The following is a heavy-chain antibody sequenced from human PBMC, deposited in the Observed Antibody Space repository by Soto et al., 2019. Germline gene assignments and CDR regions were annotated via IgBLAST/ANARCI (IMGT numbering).Heavy chain of an antibody. V-gene: IGHV1-2*02. CDR1: GYTFTGYY. Sequence: ASVKVSCKASGYTFTGYYTHWVRQAPGQGLEWMGWINPNIGIANYAQKFQGRVTMTGDKSTSTAYMELSSLRSEDTAVYYCAREGEYCSSTSCPAYYYYYMDVWGKGTTVTVSS. D-gene: IGHD2-2*01. J-gene: IGHJ6*03. CDR2: INPNIGIA. CDR3: AREGEYCSSTSCPAYYYYYMDV.